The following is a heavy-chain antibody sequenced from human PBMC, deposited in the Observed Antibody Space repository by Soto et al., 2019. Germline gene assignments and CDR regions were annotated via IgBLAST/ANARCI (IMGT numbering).Heavy chain of an antibody. V-gene: IGHV3-23*01. CDR2: ISGSGGST. CDR1: GFTFSSYA. CDR3: AKDLNYYGSGSYYRVPWFDP. D-gene: IGHD3-10*01. Sequence: GGSLRLSCAASGFTFSSYAMSWVRQAPGKGLEWVSAISGSGGSTYYADSVKGRFTISRDNSKNTLYLQMNSLRAEGTAVYYCAKDLNYYGSGSYYRVPWFDPWGQGTLVTVSS. J-gene: IGHJ5*02.